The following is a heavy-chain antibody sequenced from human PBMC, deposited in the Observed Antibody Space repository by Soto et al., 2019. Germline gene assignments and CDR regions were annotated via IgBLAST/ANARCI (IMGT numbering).Heavy chain of an antibody. V-gene: IGHV2-5*02. CDR2: VYWDDDI. Sequence: QITLKESGPTLVKPTQTLTLTCTFSEFSLSTLGVGVGWIRQPPGKALEWLALVYWDDDIWYRPSLKTKLTITKATPKNQVVVTMTMMDPVDTATYDCAHRPYRDEYYVDYWGQGTLVTVSS. D-gene: IGHD3-16*02. J-gene: IGHJ4*02. CDR3: AHRPYRDEYYVDY. CDR1: EFSLSTLGVG.